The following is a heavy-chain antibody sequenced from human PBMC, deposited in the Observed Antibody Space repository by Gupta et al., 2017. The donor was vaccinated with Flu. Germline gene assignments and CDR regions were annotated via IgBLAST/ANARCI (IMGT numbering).Heavy chain of an antibody. J-gene: IGHJ1*01. D-gene: IGHD3-9*01. CDR3: ARALTVDLVTPMGF. V-gene: IGHV1-2*02. Sequence: QAPGQGLEWMGWINPNSGGTNYAQKFQGRVTLTRDTSITKASMDLSRLISDDTAIYYCARALTVDLVTPMGFWGQGTLVTVSS. CDR2: INPNSGGT.